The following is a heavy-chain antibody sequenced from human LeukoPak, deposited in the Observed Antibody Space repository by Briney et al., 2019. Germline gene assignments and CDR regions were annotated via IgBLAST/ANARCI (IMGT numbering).Heavy chain of an antibody. V-gene: IGHV4-30-2*05. J-gene: IGHJ6*02. CDR3: AREEGYGSGSFYYYYGMDV. Sequence: SQTLSLTCTVSGGSISSGGYYWSWIRQPPGKGLEWIGYIYHSGSTNYNPSLKSRVTISVDKSKNQFSLKLSSVTAADTAVYYCAREEGYGSGSFYYYYGMDVWGQGTTVTVSS. D-gene: IGHD3-10*01. CDR2: IYHSGST. CDR1: GGSISSGGYY.